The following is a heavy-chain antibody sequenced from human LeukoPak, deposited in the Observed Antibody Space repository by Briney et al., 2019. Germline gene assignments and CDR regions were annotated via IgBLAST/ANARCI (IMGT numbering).Heavy chain of an antibody. V-gene: IGHV4-34*01. D-gene: IGHD4-17*01. Sequence: PSETLSLTCAVYGGSFSGYYWSWTRQPPGKGLEWIGEINHSGSTNYNPSLKSRVTISVDTSKNQFSLKLSSVTAADTAVYYCARGLTVTTTPSYFDYWGQGTLVTVSS. CDR3: ARGLTVTTTPSYFDY. CDR2: INHSGST. J-gene: IGHJ4*02. CDR1: GGSFSGYY.